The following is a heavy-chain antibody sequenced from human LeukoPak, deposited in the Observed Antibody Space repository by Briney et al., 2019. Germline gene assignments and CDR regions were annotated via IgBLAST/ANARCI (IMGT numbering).Heavy chain of an antibody. CDR3: AISSITMVRGVTRAFFGY. J-gene: IGHJ4*02. D-gene: IGHD3-10*01. CDR2: INHSGST. Sequence: SETLSLTCAVYGGSFSGYYWSWIRQPPGKGLEWIGEINHSGSTNYNPSLKSRVTISVDTSKNQFSLKLSSVTAADTAVYYCAISSITMVRGVTRAFFGYWGQGTLVTVSS. CDR1: GGSFSGYY. V-gene: IGHV4-34*01.